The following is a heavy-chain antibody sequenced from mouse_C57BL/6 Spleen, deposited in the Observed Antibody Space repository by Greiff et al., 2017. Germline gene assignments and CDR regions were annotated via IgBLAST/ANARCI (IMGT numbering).Heavy chain of an antibody. D-gene: IGHD4-1*01. CDR3: TRSEVTGTNFDY. CDR1: GYTFTDYE. J-gene: IGHJ2*01. CDR2: IDPETGGT. Sequence: VQLQQSGAELVRPGASVTLSCKASGYTFTDYEMHWVKQTPVHGLEWIGAIDPETGGTAYNQKFKGKAILTADKSSSTAYIELRSLTSEDSAVYYCTRSEVTGTNFDYWGQGTTLTVSS. V-gene: IGHV1-15*01.